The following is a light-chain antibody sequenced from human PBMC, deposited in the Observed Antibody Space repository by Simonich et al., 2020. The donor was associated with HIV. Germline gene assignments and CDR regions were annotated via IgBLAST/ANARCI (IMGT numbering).Light chain of an antibody. CDR3: QQYYDTPYT. J-gene: IGKJ2*01. Sequence: DIVMTQSPDSLPVSLGERATINCKSSQSVLYSSTNKTYLAWYQQKPGQPPKLLIYWASTRESGGSDRFSGSGSGTDFTLTISSLQAEDVAVYYCQQYYDTPYTFGQGTKLEIK. CDR1: QSVLYSSTNKTY. CDR2: WAS. V-gene: IGKV4-1*01.